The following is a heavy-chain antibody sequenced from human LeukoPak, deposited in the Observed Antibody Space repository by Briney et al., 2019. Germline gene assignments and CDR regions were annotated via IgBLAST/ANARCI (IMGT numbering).Heavy chain of an antibody. J-gene: IGHJ5*02. CDR1: GGSFSGYY. Sequence: PSETLSLTCAVYGGSFSGYYWSWIRQPPGKGLEWIGEINHSGSTNYNPSLKSRVTISVDTSKNQFSLQLNSMTPEDTAVYYCARDRASMVRGEPIKWFDPWGQGTLVTVSS. CDR3: ARDRASMVRGEPIKWFDP. D-gene: IGHD3-10*01. V-gene: IGHV4-34*01. CDR2: INHSGST.